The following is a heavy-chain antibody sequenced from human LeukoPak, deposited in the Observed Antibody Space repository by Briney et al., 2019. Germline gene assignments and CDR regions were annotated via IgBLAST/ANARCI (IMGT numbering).Heavy chain of an antibody. Sequence: ASVKVSCKASGFTFTSSAMQWVRQARGQRLEWIGWIAVGSGNTKYAQKFQERVTITRDMSTTTAYMELSSLRSEDTAVYYCARGLGSGSYYGAWGQGTLVTVSA. V-gene: IGHV1-58*02. J-gene: IGHJ5*02. CDR1: GFTFTSSA. CDR2: IAVGSGNT. D-gene: IGHD3-10*01. CDR3: ARGLGSGSYYGA.